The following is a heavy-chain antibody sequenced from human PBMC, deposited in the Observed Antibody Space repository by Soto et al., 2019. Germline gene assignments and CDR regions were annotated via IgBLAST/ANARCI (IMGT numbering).Heavy chain of an antibody. Sequence: QVQLVESGGGVVQPGRSLRLSCAASGFTFSSYGMHWVRQAPGKGLEWVAVISYDGSNKYYADSVKGRFTISRDNSKNTLYLQMNSLRAEDTAVYYCAKEGHLEWLGYGMDVWGQGTTVTVSS. D-gene: IGHD3-3*01. V-gene: IGHV3-30*18. CDR2: ISYDGSNK. CDR3: AKEGHLEWLGYGMDV. CDR1: GFTFSSYG. J-gene: IGHJ6*02.